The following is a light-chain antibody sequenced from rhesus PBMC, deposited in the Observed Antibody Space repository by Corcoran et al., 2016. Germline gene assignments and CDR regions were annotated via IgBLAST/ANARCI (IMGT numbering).Light chain of an antibody. CDR2: AAA. V-gene: IGKV1-36*02. Sequence: DIQMTQSPSSLSASVGDRVTITCRASQGISDYLSWYQQKPGKAPKRLIYAAASLESGVPSRFSGSGSGTEFTLTISSLQPEDFAAYYCLQGYSTPPTFGQGTKVEIK. CDR1: QGISDY. CDR3: LQGYSTPPT. J-gene: IGKJ1*01.